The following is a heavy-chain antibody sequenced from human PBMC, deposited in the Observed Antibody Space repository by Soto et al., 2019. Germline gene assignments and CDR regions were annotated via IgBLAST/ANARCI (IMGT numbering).Heavy chain of an antibody. Sequence: SETLSLTCTVSGGSISSYYWSWIRQPPGKGLEWSGYIYYSGSTNYNPSLKSRVTISVDTSKNQFSLKLSSVTAADTAVYYCARAARRLELRHWGQGTLVTVSS. CDR1: GGSISSYY. J-gene: IGHJ4*02. CDR2: IYYSGST. D-gene: IGHD1-7*01. CDR3: ARAARRLELRH. V-gene: IGHV4-59*01.